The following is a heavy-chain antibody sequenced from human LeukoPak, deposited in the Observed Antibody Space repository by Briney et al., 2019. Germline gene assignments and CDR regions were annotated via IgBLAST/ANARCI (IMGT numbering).Heavy chain of an antibody. CDR2: ISAYNGNT. V-gene: IGHV1-18*01. CDR1: GYTFTSYG. D-gene: IGHD3-9*01. J-gene: IGHJ5*02. Sequence: VSVKVSCKASGYTFTSYGISWVRQAPGQGLEWMGWISAYNGNTNYAQKLQGRATMTTDTSTSTAYMELRSLRSDDTAVYYCARDHYDILTGYFPMWGFDPWGQGTLVTVSS. CDR3: ARDHYDILTGYFPMWGFDP.